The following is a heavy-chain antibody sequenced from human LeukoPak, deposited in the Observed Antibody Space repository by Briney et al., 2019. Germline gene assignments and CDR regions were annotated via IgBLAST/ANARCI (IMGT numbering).Heavy chain of an antibody. D-gene: IGHD5-18*01. V-gene: IGHV3-9*01. CDR1: GFTFDDXA. J-gene: IGHJ4*02. Sequence: PGRSXXLSCAASGFTFDDXAMHWVXQXPGXGLEWVSGISWNSGSIGYADSVKGRFTISRDNAKNSLYLQMNSLRAEDTALYYCAKDYTAMVRGPDYWGQGTLVTVSS. CDR2: ISWNSGSI. CDR3: AKDYTAMVRGPDY.